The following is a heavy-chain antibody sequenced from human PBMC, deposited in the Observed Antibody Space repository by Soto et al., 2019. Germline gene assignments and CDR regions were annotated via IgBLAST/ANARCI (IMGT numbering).Heavy chain of an antibody. CDR3: AREYTYGSNFFDC. Sequence: SETLSLTCTVSGGSISSYYWSWIRQHPGKGLEWIGYISHSGSTNYTPSLKSRVIISADTSKNQFSVNLTSVTAADTAVYYCAREYTYGSNFFDCWGQGALVTVSS. V-gene: IGHV4-59*12. D-gene: IGHD5-18*01. CDR2: ISHSGST. J-gene: IGHJ4*02. CDR1: GGSISSYY.